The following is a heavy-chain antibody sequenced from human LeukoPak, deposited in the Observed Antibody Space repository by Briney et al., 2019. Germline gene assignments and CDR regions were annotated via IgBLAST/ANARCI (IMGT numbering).Heavy chain of an antibody. CDR2: VDHTGST. J-gene: IGHJ4*02. D-gene: IGHD5-18*01. V-gene: IGHV4-59*08. CDR3: ARHWGKDTAMVDY. CDR1: DDSLTMYY. Sequence: PSETLSLTCSVSDDSLTMYYWTWIRQPPGKGLEWIGYVDHTGSTNFNPSLKSRVTISVDTSKNQFSLKLSSVTAADTAVYYCARHWGKDTAMVDYWGQGTLVTVSS.